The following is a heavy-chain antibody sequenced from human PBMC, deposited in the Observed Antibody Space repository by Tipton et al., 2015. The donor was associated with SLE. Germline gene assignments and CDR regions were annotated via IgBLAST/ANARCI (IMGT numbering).Heavy chain of an antibody. CDR1: GGTFSSYA. V-gene: IGHV1-18*01. Sequence: QSGAEVKKPGSSVKVSCKASGGTFSSYAISWVRQAPGQGLEWMGWISAYNGNTNYAQKLQGRVTMTTDTSTSTAYMELRSLRSDDTAVYYCARGSAVAGTVDYWVQGTLVTVSS. CDR2: ISAYNGNT. CDR3: ARGSAVAGTVDY. J-gene: IGHJ4*02. D-gene: IGHD6-19*01.